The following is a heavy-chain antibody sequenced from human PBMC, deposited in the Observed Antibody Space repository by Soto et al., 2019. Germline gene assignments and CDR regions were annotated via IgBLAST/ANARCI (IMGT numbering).Heavy chain of an antibody. CDR3: AKSPRGYSGYYFDY. Sequence: GGSLRLSCAASGFTFSSYVMHWVRQSPGKGLEWVAVIWYDGSNKYYADSVKGRFTISRDNSKNTLYLQMNSLRAEDTAVYYCAKSPRGYSGYYFDYWGQGTLVTVSS. V-gene: IGHV3-33*06. J-gene: IGHJ4*02. CDR1: GFTFSSYV. D-gene: IGHD5-12*01. CDR2: IWYDGSNK.